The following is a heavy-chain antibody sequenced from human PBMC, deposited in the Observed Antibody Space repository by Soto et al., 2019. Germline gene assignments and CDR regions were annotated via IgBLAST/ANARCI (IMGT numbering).Heavy chain of an antibody. D-gene: IGHD2-2*01. J-gene: IGHJ6*02. CDR3: AKDGCSSTSCYGDYYYYGMDV. Sequence: QVQLVESGGGVVQPGRSLRLSCAASGFTFSSYGMHWVRQAPGKGLEWVAVISYDGSNKYYADSVKGRFTISRDNSKNTLYLQMNSLRAEDTAVYYCAKDGCSSTSCYGDYYYYGMDVWGQGTTVTVSS. CDR2: ISYDGSNK. V-gene: IGHV3-30*18. CDR1: GFTFSSYG.